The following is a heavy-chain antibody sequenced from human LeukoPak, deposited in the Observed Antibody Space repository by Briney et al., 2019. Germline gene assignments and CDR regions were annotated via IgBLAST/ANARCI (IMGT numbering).Heavy chain of an antibody. CDR3: ARGGIAGYSSSWRYY. CDR2: INPNSGGT. Sequence: GASVKVSCKASGYTFTGYYMHWVRQAPGQGLGWMGWINPNSGGTNYAQTFQGRVTMTRDTSISTAYMELSRLRSDDTAVYYCARGGIAGYSSSWRYYWGQGTLVTVSS. CDR1: GYTFTGYY. J-gene: IGHJ4*02. V-gene: IGHV1-2*02. D-gene: IGHD6-13*01.